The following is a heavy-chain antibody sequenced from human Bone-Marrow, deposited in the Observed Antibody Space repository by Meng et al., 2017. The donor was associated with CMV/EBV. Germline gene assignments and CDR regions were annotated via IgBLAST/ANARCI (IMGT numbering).Heavy chain of an antibody. J-gene: IGHJ4*02. Sequence: SVKVSCKASGGTFSSYAISWVRQAPGQGLEWMGGIIPIFGTANYAQKFQGRVTITTDESTSTAYMELSSLRSEDTAVYYCATETGGGSQNGVAGFDYWGQGNLVNVAS. CDR3: ATETGGGSQNGVAGFDY. V-gene: IGHV1-69*05. CDR2: IIPIFGTA. D-gene: IGHD6-19*01. CDR1: GGTFSSYA.